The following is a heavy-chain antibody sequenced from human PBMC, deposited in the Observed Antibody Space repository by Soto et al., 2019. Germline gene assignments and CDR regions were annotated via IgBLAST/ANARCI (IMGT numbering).Heavy chain of an antibody. J-gene: IGHJ3*02. CDR2: IYWDDDE. D-gene: IGHD3-22*01. V-gene: IGHV2-5*02. CDR1: GFSLTTYGVG. CDR3: AHRRTSSGSHNAFDI. Sequence: QITLKESGPTLVTPTQTLTLTCTFSGFSLTTYGVGVAWIRQSPGKALEWLALIYWDDDERYSPSLRIRLTITKYTSKNLVVLTMTNMDPVDTATYYCAHRRTSSGSHNAFDIWGQGTMVTVSS.